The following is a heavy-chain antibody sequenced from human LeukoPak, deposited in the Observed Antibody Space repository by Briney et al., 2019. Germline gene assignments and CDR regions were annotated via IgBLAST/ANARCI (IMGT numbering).Heavy chain of an antibody. V-gene: IGHV3-30*18. CDR2: ISYDGSNK. J-gene: IGHJ4*02. CDR1: GFTFSSYG. Sequence: GGSLRLSCAASGFTFSSYGMHWVRQAPGKGLEWVAVISYDGSNKYYADSVKGRFTISRDNSKNTLYLQMNSPRAEDTAVYYCAKESPLYSSGWYFDYWGQGTLVTVSS. CDR3: AKESPLYSSGWYFDY. D-gene: IGHD6-19*01.